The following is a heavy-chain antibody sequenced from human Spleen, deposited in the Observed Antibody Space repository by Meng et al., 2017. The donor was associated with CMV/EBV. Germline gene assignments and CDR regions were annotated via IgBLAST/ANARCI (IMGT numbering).Heavy chain of an antibody. CDR3: TRGPPFGHSYGWYFDQ. D-gene: IGHD5-18*01. J-gene: IGHJ4*02. V-gene: IGHV3-74*01. CDR2: ISNDGSLT. Sequence: FTFNNYWMHWVRQVPGKGRLVWVSRISNDGSLTSYAGSVKGRFTISRDNAKTTVSLHMNSLRAEDTAVYYCTRGPPFGHSYGWYFDQWGQGTLVTVSS. CDR1: FTFNNYW.